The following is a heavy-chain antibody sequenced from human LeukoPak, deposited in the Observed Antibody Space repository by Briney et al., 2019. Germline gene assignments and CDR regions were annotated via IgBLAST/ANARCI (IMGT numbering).Heavy chain of an antibody. CDR3: ARKVPNDSSGYYYRGQFDP. CDR2: IIPIFGTA. V-gene: IGHV1-69*06. D-gene: IGHD3-22*01. J-gene: IGHJ5*02. Sequence: GASVKVSCKASGGTFSSYAISWVGQAPGQGLEWMGGIIPIFGTANYVQKFQGRVTITADKSTSTAYMELSSLRSEDTAVYYCARKVPNDSSGYYYRGQFDPWGQGTLVTVSS. CDR1: GGTFSSYA.